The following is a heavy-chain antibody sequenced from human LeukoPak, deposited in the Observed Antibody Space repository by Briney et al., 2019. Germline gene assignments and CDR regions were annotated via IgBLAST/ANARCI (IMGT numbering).Heavy chain of an antibody. V-gene: IGHV4-30-4*01. Sequence: SQTLSLTCTVSGGSISSGDYYWSWIRQPPGKGLEWIGYIYYSGSTYYNPSLKSRVTISVDTSKNRFSLKLSSVTAADTAVYYCARGMGFLYGMDVWGQGTTVTVSS. CDR2: IYYSGST. CDR1: GGSISSGDYY. D-gene: IGHD2-8*01. J-gene: IGHJ6*02. CDR3: ARGMGFLYGMDV.